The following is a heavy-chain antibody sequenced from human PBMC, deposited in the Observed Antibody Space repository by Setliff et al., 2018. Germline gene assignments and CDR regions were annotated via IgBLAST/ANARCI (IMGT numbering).Heavy chain of an antibody. D-gene: IGHD5-18*01. V-gene: IGHV4-31*03. CDR3: ARLPPLHTPMALTFDY. Sequence: SETLSLTCTVSGASMRSGTFYWSWIRLHPGKGLEWIGYIYYSGSTSYYNPSLKSRVTISVDTSKNQFSLKLSSVTAADTAVYYCARLPPLHTPMALTFDYWGQGILVTVSS. CDR1: GASMRSGTFY. CDR2: IYYSGSTS. J-gene: IGHJ4*02.